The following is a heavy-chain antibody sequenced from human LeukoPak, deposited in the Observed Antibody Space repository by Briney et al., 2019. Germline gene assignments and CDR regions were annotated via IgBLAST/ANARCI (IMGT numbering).Heavy chain of an antibody. Sequence: ASVKVSCKASGYTFTGYYMHWVRQAPGQGLEWMGWINPNSGGTNYAQKFQGRVTMTRDTSISTAYMELSRLRSDDTAVYYCARENRYSSSWYYGGYFQHWGQGTLVTVSS. CDR2: INPNSGGT. D-gene: IGHD6-13*01. J-gene: IGHJ1*01. V-gene: IGHV1-2*02. CDR1: GYTFTGYY. CDR3: ARENRYSSSWYYGGYFQH.